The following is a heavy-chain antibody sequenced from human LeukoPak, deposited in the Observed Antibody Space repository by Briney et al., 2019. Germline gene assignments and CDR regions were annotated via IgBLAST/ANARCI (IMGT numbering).Heavy chain of an antibody. CDR2: ISSSSSYI. CDR3: ARSPGATNFDY. D-gene: IGHD3-10*01. V-gene: IGHV3-21*01. J-gene: IGHJ4*02. CDR1: GFTFSSYS. Sequence: GGSLRLSCAASGFTFSSYSMNWVRQAPGKGLEWVSSISSSSSYIYYADSVKGRFTISRDNAKNSLYLQMNSLGAEDTAVYYCARSPGATNFDYWGQGTLVTVSS.